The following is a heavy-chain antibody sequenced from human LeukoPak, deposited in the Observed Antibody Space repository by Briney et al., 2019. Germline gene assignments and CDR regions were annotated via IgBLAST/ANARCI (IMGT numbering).Heavy chain of an antibody. Sequence: GGSLRLSCAASGFTFTKYSLHWVRHAPGKGLEWVGVRSSYGRDKYYAAAVKGRFTISRDNSENTLYLQMDRLRVDDTAVYYCARDSLRGDFESPTGYWGQGTWVTVSS. D-gene: IGHD2-21*02. CDR1: GFTFTKYS. CDR2: RSSYGRDK. J-gene: IGHJ4*02. CDR3: ARDSLRGDFESPTGY. V-gene: IGHV3-30*04.